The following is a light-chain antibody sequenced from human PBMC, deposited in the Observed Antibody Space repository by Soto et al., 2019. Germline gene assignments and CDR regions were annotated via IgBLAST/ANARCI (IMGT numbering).Light chain of an antibody. CDR3: QQRSNWPPEYT. CDR2: DAS. Sequence: EIVLTQSPATLSLSPGERATLSCRASQSVSSYLTWYQQKPGQAPRLLIYDASNRATGVPARFSGSGSGTDFILTISSLEPEDFAVYYCQQRSNWPPEYTFGQGTKVDIK. V-gene: IGKV3-11*01. J-gene: IGKJ2*01. CDR1: QSVSSY.